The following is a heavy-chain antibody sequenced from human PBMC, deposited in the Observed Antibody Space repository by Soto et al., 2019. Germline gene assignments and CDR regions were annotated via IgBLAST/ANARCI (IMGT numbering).Heavy chain of an antibody. CDR2: INPSGGRT. CDR3: ARDGPEPYSSSSWWYFDL. V-gene: IGHV1-46*01. CDR1: GYTFTGYY. J-gene: IGHJ2*01. Sequence: GASVKVSCKASGYTFTGYYMHWVRQAPGQGLEWMGIINPSGGRTTYAQKFQGRVTMTRDTSTSTFHMELSSLTSEDTAVYYCARDGPEPYSSSSWWYFDLWGRGTLVTVS. D-gene: IGHD6-6*01.